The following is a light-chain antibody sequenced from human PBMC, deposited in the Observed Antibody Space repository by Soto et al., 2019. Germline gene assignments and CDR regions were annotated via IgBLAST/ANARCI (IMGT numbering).Light chain of an antibody. CDR3: SSFSSRTTLYV. Sequence: QSALTQPASVSGSPGQSITISCTGSSSDGGGFNFVSWYQQHPGKAPKVIIFEVSNRPSGISNRFSGSKSGNTASLTISGLQAEDEADYYCSSFSSRTTLYVFGTGTKLTVL. J-gene: IGLJ1*01. CDR2: EVS. CDR1: SSDGGGFNF. V-gene: IGLV2-14*01.